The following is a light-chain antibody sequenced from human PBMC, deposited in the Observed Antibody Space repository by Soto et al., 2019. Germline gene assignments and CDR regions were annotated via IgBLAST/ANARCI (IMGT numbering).Light chain of an antibody. CDR3: SSYAGSNNLV. CDR2: EVR. CDR1: SSDVGGYKY. J-gene: IGLJ2*01. Sequence: QSVLTQPPSASGSPGQSVTISCTGTSSDVGGYKYVSWYQHHPGKAPKLLIYEVRNRPSGVPDRFSGSKSGNTASLTVSGLQAEDEADYYCSSYAGSNNLVFGGGTKLTVL. V-gene: IGLV2-8*01.